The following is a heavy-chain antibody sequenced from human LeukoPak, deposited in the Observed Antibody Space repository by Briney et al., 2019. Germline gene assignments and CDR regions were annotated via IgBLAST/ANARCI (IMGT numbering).Heavy chain of an antibody. V-gene: IGHV3-48*01. D-gene: IGHD2-21*02. CDR1: GFTFSSYS. CDR3: AKDNRGGDDAFDI. J-gene: IGHJ3*02. Sequence: TGGSLRLSCAASGFTFSSYSMNWVRQAPGKGLEWVSYISSSSSTIYYADSVKGRFTISRDNSKNTLYLQMNSLRAEDTAVYYCAKDNRGGDDAFDIWGQGTMVTVSS. CDR2: ISSSSSTI.